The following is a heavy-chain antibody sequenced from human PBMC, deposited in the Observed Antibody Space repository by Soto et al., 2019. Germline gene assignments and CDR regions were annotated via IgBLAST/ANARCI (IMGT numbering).Heavy chain of an antibody. J-gene: IGHJ4*02. V-gene: IGHV1-46*03. CDR1: GFTFTSIY. CDR2: INPSGDTT. Sequence: QVQLMQSGAEVKKPGASVKVSCRASGFTFTSIYIHWMGQVPGQGLEWMGIINPSGDTTSYTEKFQGRLTLTRDTSTSTVYMELSSLRSEDTAVYFCARGLGSGSYHSPSGYWGQGTLVTVSS. D-gene: IGHD1-26*01. CDR3: ARGLGSGSYHSPSGY.